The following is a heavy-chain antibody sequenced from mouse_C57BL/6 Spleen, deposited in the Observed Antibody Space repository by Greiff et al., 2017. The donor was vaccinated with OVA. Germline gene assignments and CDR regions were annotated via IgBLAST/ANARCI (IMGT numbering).Heavy chain of an antibody. V-gene: IGHV1-50*01. Sequence: QVQLQQPGAELVKPGASVKLSCKASGYTFTSYWMQWVKQRPGQGLEWIGEVDPSDSYTNYNQKFKGKATLTVDTSSSTAYMQLSSRTSEDSAVYYCARKAGSYWYFDVWGTGTTVTVSS. CDR1: GYTFTSYW. CDR3: ARKAGSYWYFDV. CDR2: VDPSDSYT. J-gene: IGHJ1*03. D-gene: IGHD2-2*01.